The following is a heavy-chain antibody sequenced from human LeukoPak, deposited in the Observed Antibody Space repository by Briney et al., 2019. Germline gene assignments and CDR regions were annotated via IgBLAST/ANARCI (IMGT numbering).Heavy chain of an antibody. CDR1: GFTFSSYS. Sequence: GGSLRLSCAASGFTFSSYSMNWVRQAPGKGLEWVSSISSSSSYIYYADSVKGRFTISRDNAKNSLYLQMNSLRAEDTAVYYCARVGPELLWFGELLYWGKGTTVTISS. J-gene: IGHJ6*04. CDR3: ARVGPELLWFGELLY. CDR2: ISSSSSYI. V-gene: IGHV3-21*01. D-gene: IGHD3-10*01.